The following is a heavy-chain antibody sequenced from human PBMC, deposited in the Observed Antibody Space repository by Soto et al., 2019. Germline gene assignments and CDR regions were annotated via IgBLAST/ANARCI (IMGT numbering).Heavy chain of an antibody. V-gene: IGHV1-69*01. J-gene: IGHJ6*02. CDR3: ARDIISNSHYYGMDV. D-gene: IGHD1-20*01. Sequence: QVQLVQSGAEVKKPGSSVKVSCKASADTFSSSAFSWVRQAPGQGLEWMGGIIPFFHAANYAQRFQGRVTITADESTSTVYMELSSRRAEDTALYSCARDIISNSHYYGMDVWGQGTTVTVSS. CDR2: IIPFFHAA. CDR1: ADTFSSSA.